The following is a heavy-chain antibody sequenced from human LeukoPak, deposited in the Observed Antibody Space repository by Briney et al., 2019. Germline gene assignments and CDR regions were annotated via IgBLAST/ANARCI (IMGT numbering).Heavy chain of an antibody. Sequence: PETLSLTCTVSGGSISSSSYYWGWIRQPPGKGLEWIGSIYYSGSTYYNPSLKGRVTISVDTSKNQFSLKLSSVTAADTAVYYCARELEYSYGYWGQGTLVTVSS. CDR3: ARELEYSYGY. V-gene: IGHV4-39*07. CDR2: IYYSGST. D-gene: IGHD5-18*01. J-gene: IGHJ4*02. CDR1: GGSISSSSYY.